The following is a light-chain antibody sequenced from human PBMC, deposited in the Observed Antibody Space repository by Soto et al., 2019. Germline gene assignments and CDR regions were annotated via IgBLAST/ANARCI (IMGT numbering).Light chain of an antibody. J-gene: IGLJ1*01. CDR2: DVN. V-gene: IGLV2-11*01. Sequence: QSALTQPRSVSGSPGQSVTISCTGTSSDVGGYNYVSWYQQDPGKAPRLMFYDVNKRPSGVPDRFSGSKSGNTASLTISGLQAEDEADYYCCSYAGTYPFVFGTGTKLTVL. CDR3: CSYAGTYPFV. CDR1: SSDVGGYNY.